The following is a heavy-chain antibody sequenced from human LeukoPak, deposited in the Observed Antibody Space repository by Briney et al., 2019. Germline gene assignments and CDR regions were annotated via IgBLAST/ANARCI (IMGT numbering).Heavy chain of an antibody. CDR1: GYTFTGYY. J-gene: IGHJ6*02. CDR3: AREKWELLGREDYYYGMDV. D-gene: IGHD1-26*01. Sequence: APVKVSCKASGYTFTGYYMHWVRQAPGQGLEWMGWINPNSGGTNYAQKFQGRVTMTRDTSISTAYMELSRLRSDDTAVYYCAREKWELLGREDYYYGMDVWGQGTTVTVSS. V-gene: IGHV1-2*02. CDR2: INPNSGGT.